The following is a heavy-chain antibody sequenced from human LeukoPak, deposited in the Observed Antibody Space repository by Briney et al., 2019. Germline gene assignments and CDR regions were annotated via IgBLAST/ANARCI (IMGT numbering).Heavy chain of an antibody. CDR1: GFPFSTYG. Sequence: GGSLRLSCAASGFPFSTYGIHWVRQAPGKGLAWVAFIRNDGSNKYYADSVKGRFTISRDNSKNTLYLQMNSLRPEDTAVYYCAKIIGGGYYYYYMDVWGKGTTVTVSS. D-gene: IGHD3-10*01. J-gene: IGHJ6*03. CDR3: AKIIGGGYYYYYMDV. V-gene: IGHV3-30*02. CDR2: IRNDGSNK.